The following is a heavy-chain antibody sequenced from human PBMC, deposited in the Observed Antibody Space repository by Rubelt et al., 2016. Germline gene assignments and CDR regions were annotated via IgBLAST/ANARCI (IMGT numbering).Heavy chain of an antibody. CDR3: TKDQGSTCYSGIDY. CDR1: GFPFSTYA. J-gene: IGHJ4*02. D-gene: IGHD2-21*02. V-gene: IGHV3-23*01. CDR2: ISGSGGDT. Sequence: GESLRLSCAASGFPFSTYAMSWVRQAPGKGLEWVSGISGSGGDTFYADSVKGRFTISRDNSKNTLYLQMNSLRAEDTAVYYCTKDQGSTCYSGIDYRGQGTLVTVSS.